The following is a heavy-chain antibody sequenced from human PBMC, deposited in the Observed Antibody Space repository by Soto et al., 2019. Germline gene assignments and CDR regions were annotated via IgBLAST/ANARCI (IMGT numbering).Heavy chain of an antibody. V-gene: IGHV3-21*01. CDR2: ISSSSSYI. CDR3: ARDTNPPYYYVSGSYLHYCYYGMEV. D-gene: IGHD3-10*01. CDR1: GFTFSSYS. J-gene: IGHJ6*02. Sequence: PGGSLRLSCAASGFTFSSYSMNWVRQAPGKGLEWVSSISSSSSYIYYADSVKGRFTISRDNAKNSLYLQMNSLRAEDTAVYYCARDTNPPYYYVSGSYLHYCYYGMEVCGQGTTVTVSS.